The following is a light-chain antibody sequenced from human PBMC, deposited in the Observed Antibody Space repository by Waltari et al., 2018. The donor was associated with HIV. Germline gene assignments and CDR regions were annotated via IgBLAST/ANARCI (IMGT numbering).Light chain of an antibody. CDR3: QSYDISLSAYVI. J-gene: IGLJ2*01. Sequence: QSVLTQPPSVSGAPGPRVTISCTGSRSNIGAGYDVPWYQQLPGTAPKLLIYDNNNRPSGVPDRFSGSKSGTSASLAITGLQAEDEAAYYCQSYDISLSAYVIFGGGTKLTVL. CDR1: RSNIGAGYD. CDR2: DNN. V-gene: IGLV1-40*01.